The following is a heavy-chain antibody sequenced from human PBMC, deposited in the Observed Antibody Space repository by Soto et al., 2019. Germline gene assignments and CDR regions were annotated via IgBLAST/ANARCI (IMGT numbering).Heavy chain of an antibody. J-gene: IGHJ4*01. Sequence: PSETLSLTCTVSGGSISSGGYYWSWIRQHPGKGLEWIGYIYYSGSTNYNPSLKSRVTISVDTSKNQFSLKLSSVTVADTAVYYCARERGANSHFDYWGHGTLVTVSS. D-gene: IGHD1-26*01. CDR1: GGSISSGGYY. CDR2: IYYSGST. CDR3: ARERGANSHFDY. V-gene: IGHV4-61*08.